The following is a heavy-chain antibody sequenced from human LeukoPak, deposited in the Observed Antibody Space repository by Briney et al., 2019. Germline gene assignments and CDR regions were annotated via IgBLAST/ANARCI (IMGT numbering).Heavy chain of an antibody. CDR1: GDSISSNY. Sequence: SETLSLTCTVSGDSISSNYWTWIRQPPGKGLEWIGHISYSGYTNYNPSLKSRVTISRDTSKNQLSLKVNSITAADTALYFCARETNRYFDPWGQGTLVIVSS. CDR2: ISYSGYT. J-gene: IGHJ5*02. V-gene: IGHV4-59*01. D-gene: IGHD1-14*01. CDR3: ARETNRYFDP.